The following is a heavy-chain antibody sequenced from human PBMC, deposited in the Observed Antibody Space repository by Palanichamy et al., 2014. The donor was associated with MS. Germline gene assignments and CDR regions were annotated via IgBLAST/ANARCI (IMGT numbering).Heavy chain of an antibody. Sequence: EVQLVESGGGLIQPGESLRLSCAASGFTVSNTYMSWVRQAPGKGLEWVSIIYGGGNTFYADSVKGRFTIFRDNSKNTLFLQMNSLRAEDSAVYYCARKSFSSGWAYMDVWGKGTTVTVSS. CDR1: GFTVSNTY. J-gene: IGHJ6*03. CDR3: ARKSFSSGWAYMDV. D-gene: IGHD6-19*01. V-gene: IGHV3-53*01. CDR2: IYGGGNT.